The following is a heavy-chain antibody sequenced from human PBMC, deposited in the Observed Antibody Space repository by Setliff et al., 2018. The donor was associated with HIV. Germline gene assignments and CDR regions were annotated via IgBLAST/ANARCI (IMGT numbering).Heavy chain of an antibody. J-gene: IGHJ3*02. CDR1: GYTFTASY. CDR2: IIPNSGGT. CDR3: ATKLYCTNGVCLYAFDI. D-gene: IGHD2-8*01. Sequence: SVKVPCKSSGYTFTASYIHCVRQAPGPGREWMGRIIPNSGGTNYAQKFQGRVTMTRDTSISTAYMELSRLRSDDTAVYYCATKLYCTNGVCLYAFDIWGQGSMVTVSS. V-gene: IGHV1-2*06.